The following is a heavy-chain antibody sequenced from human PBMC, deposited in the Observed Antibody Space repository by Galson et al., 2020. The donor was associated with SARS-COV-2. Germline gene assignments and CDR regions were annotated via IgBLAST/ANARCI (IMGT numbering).Heavy chain of an antibody. V-gene: IGHV1-18*01. J-gene: IGHJ4*02. D-gene: IGHD6-13*01. Sequence: ASVKVSCKASGYTFTSYGISWVRQAPGQGLEWMGWISDYNGNTNYALRFQGRVTLTTDTSTRTAYMELRSLRSDDTAGYYCARAWDSSTWKTFFDYWGQGTRVTGSS. CDR1: GYTFTSYG. CDR3: ARAWDSSTWKTFFDY. CDR2: ISDYNGNT.